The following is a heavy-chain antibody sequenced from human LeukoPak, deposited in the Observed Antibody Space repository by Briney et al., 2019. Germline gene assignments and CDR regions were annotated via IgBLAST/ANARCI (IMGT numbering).Heavy chain of an antibody. CDR2: ISYDGSNK. V-gene: IGHV3-30-3*01. CDR3: ARERARPYYYDSSGSGNAFDI. CDR1: GFTFSSYA. Sequence: RPGGSLRLSCAASGFTFSSYAMHWVRQAPGKGLEWVAVISYDGSNKYYADSVKGRFTISRDNSKNTLYLQMNSPRAEDTAVYYCARERARPYYYDSSGSGNAFDIWGQGTMVTVSS. J-gene: IGHJ3*02. D-gene: IGHD3-22*01.